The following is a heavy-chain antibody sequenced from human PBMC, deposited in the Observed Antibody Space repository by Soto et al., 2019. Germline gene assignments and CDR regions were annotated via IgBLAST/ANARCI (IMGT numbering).Heavy chain of an antibody. CDR2: ISQSGST. J-gene: IGHJ6*02. Sequence: QVQLQESGPGLVKPSGTLSLTCAVSGGSISSSNWWSWVRQPPGKGLEWIGEISQSGSTNYNPSLLSRVTTSVDKTKDQFYWSLSCVAASMTGVYYLARDKERVVRVVIDYYYGMVVWGQGTTVTVSS. V-gene: IGHV4-4*02. D-gene: IGHD3-10*01. CDR3: ARDKERVVRVVIDYYYGMVV. CDR1: GGSISSSNW.